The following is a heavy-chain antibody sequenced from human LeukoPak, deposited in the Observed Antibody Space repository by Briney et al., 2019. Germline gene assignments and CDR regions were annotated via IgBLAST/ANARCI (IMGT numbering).Heavy chain of an antibody. Sequence: PGGSLRLSCAASGFTFSSYAMSWVRQAPGKGLEWVSTISDGGGSTYYADSVKGRFTISRDNYKNTLYLQMDSPRAEDMAMYYCAKVPYSDYGSGRPPFMDVWGQGTTVAVSS. CDR2: ISDGGGST. J-gene: IGHJ6*02. V-gene: IGHV3-23*01. D-gene: IGHD3-10*01. CDR1: GFTFSSYA. CDR3: AKVPYSDYGSGRPPFMDV.